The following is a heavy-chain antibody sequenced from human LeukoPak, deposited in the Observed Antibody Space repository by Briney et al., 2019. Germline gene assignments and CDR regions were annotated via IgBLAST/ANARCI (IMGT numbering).Heavy chain of an antibody. CDR3: ARAKKQGTTVTTGWFDP. CDR2: IIPIIGIA. V-gene: IGHV1-69*02. Sequence: SVKVSCKASGGTFSSYTISWVRQAPGQGLEWMGRIIPIIGIANYAQKFQGRVTITADKSTSTAYMELSSLRSEDTAVYYCARAKKQGTTVTTGWFDPWGQGTLVTVSS. J-gene: IGHJ5*02. CDR1: GGTFSSYT. D-gene: IGHD4-11*01.